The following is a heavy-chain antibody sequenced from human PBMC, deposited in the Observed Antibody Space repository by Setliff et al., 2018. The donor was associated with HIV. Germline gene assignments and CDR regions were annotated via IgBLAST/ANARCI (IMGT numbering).Heavy chain of an antibody. CDR3: ARGGVLRYFDWAY. CDR2: VYTSGST. D-gene: IGHD3-9*01. V-gene: IGHV4-4*08. Sequence: SETLSLTCTVSGGSISNYYWSWIRQPPGKGLEWIGYVYTSGSTDYNPSLKSRVTISVDTSKNQFSLKLSSVTAADTAVYYCARGGVLRYFDWAYWGQGTLVTVSS. J-gene: IGHJ4*02. CDR1: GGSISNYY.